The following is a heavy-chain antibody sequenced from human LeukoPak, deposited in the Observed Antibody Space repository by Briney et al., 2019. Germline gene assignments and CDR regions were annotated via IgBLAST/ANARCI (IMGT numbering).Heavy chain of an antibody. Sequence: GGSLRLSCGASGFTFSNAWMSWIRQVPGKGLEWVGRIKSKTDGGTTDYAAPVRGRFTISRDDSKNTLYLQMTSLKIEDTALYYCTTDRKAGGGFWGQGTLVTVSS. CDR1: GFTFSNAW. J-gene: IGHJ4*02. D-gene: IGHD3-10*01. CDR3: TTDRKAGGGF. CDR2: IKSKTDGGTT. V-gene: IGHV3-15*01.